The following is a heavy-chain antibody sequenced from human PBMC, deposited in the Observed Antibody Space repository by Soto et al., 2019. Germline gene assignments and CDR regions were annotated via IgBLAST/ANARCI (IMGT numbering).Heavy chain of an antibody. CDR3: AKDIGQWVAVAGRGPY. CDR2: ISYDGSNK. Sequence: QVQLVESGGGVVQPGRSLRLSCAASGFTFSSYGMQWVRQAPGKGLEWVAVISYDGSNKYYADSAKGRFTISRDNSKNTVYLQMNRLRAEDTGVYYCAKDIGQWVAVAGRGPYWGQGTLVTVSS. D-gene: IGHD6-19*01. V-gene: IGHV3-30*18. J-gene: IGHJ4*02. CDR1: GFTFSSYG.